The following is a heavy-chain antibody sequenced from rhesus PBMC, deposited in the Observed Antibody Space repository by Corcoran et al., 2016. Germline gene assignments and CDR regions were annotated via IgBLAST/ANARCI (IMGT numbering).Heavy chain of an antibody. Sequence: QVQLQESGPGLVKPSETLSLTCAVSGASISSYWWSWIRQPPGKGREWIGEINGNSGSTYYNPSLKSRVTISKDASKNQFSLKLSSVTAADTAVYYCASRGYSYGLDSWGQGVVVTVSS. D-gene: IGHD5-12*01. CDR2: INGNSGST. CDR3: ASRGYSYGLDS. CDR1: GASISSYW. J-gene: IGHJ6*01. V-gene: IGHV4-80*01.